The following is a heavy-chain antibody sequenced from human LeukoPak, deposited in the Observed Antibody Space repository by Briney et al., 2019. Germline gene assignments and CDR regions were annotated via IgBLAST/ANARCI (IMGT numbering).Heavy chain of an antibody. CDR1: GFTFSDYY. Sequence: AGGSLRLSCAASGFTFSDYYMSWIRQAPGKRLEWVSYISSSGSTIYYVDSVKGRFTISRDNSKDTLYMQMNSLRAEDTAVYYCAKVINSGYYYYFDYWGQGTLVTVSS. CDR3: AKVINSGYYYYFDY. CDR2: ISSSGSTI. D-gene: IGHD3-22*01. V-gene: IGHV3-11*01. J-gene: IGHJ4*02.